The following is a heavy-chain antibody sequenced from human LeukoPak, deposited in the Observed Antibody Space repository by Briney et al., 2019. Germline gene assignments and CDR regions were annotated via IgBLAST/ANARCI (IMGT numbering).Heavy chain of an antibody. Sequence: GGSLRLSCAASGFTFSSYAMHWVRQAPGKGLEWVAVISYDGSNKYYADSVKGRFAISRDNSKNTLYLQMNSLRAEDTAVYYCARAPKPNHYVWGSYNWFDPWGQGTLVTVSS. CDR3: ARAPKPNHYVWGSYNWFDP. CDR1: GFTFSSYA. V-gene: IGHV3-30*09. J-gene: IGHJ5*02. CDR2: ISYDGSNK. D-gene: IGHD3-16*01.